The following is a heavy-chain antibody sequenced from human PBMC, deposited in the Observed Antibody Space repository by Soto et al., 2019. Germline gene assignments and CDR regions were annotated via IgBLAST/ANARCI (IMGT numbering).Heavy chain of an antibody. V-gene: IGHV3-23*01. CDR3: AKAKNDYNWDNRPPFDY. Sequence: PGGSLRLSCEASGFTLRNYAMTWVRQAPGKGLEWVSLISANVVGTYYAESVKTRFTISTDQSRNTVYLQMDSLRADDTAIYYCAKAKNDYNWDNRPPFDYWGQGTLVTVSS. CDR2: ISANVVGT. CDR1: GFTLRNYA. D-gene: IGHD1-20*01. J-gene: IGHJ4*02.